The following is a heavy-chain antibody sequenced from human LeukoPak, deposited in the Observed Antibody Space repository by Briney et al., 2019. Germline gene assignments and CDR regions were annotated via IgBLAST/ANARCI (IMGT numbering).Heavy chain of an antibody. CDR1: GFTFDDYA. D-gene: IGHD6-13*01. V-gene: IGHV3-9*01. Sequence: GGSLRLSCAASGFTFDDYAMHWVRQAPGKGLEWVSGISWNSGSIGYADSVKGRFTISRDNAKNSLYLQMNSLRVEDTAVYYCARGEIAAAGTFEDWGQGPLVPVSS. CDR2: ISWNSGSI. CDR3: ARGEIAAAGTFED. J-gene: IGHJ4*02.